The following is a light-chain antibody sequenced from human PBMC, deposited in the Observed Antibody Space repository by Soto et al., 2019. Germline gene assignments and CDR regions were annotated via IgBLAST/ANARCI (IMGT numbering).Light chain of an antibody. CDR1: SSDVGDSDY. J-gene: IGLJ1*01. Sequence: QSVLTQPASVSGSPGQSITISCTGASSDVGDSDYVSWYQQHPGKAPKLIIFEVSHRPSGVSDRFSGSKSGNTASLTISGLQAEDEADYYCNSYTGSTTLDVSGSGTKLTVL. V-gene: IGLV2-14*01. CDR2: EVS. CDR3: NSYTGSTTLDV.